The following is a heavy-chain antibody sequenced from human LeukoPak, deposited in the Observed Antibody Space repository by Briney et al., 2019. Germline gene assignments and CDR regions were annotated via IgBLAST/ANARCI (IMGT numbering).Heavy chain of an antibody. CDR3: ARVDIGPFDY. J-gene: IGHJ4*02. D-gene: IGHD2-15*01. CDR1: GGSISSSNW. CDR2: IYHSGST. V-gene: IGHV4-4*02. Sequence: SETLSLTCAVSGGSISSSNWWSWVRQPPGKGLEWIGEIYHSGSTNYNPSLKSRVTISVDTSKNQFSLKLSSVTAADTAVYYCARVDIGPFDYWGQGTLVTVSS.